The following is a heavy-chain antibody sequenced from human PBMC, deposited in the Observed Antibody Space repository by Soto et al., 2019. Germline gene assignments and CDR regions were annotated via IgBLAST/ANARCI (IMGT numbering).Heavy chain of an antibody. J-gene: IGHJ6*02. Sequence: QLQLQESGPGLVKPSETLSLTCTVSGGSISSSSYWGWIRQPPGKGLEWIGSISYSGSTFYNPSLNSRVTIPVDTSKNQLSLKLSSVTAADTAVYYCARRYYYGSGKYGVDLWGQGTTVTVSS. CDR1: GGSISSSSY. V-gene: IGHV4-39*01. CDR2: ISYSGST. CDR3: ARRYYYGSGKYGVDL. D-gene: IGHD3-10*01.